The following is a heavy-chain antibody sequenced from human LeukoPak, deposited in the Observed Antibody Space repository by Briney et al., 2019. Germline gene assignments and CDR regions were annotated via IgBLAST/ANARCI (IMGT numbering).Heavy chain of an antibody. CDR1: GIIFSHHA. V-gene: IGHV3-23*01. J-gene: IGHJ4*02. CDR2: ISGSGGTT. D-gene: IGHD5-12*01. Sequence: GGSLRLSCAVSGIIFSHHAISWVRQAPGKGLEWVSAISGSGGTTYYADSVKGRFTISRDNAKNSLYLQMNSLRVEDTAVYYCARETQWLRHVDYWGQGTLVTVSS. CDR3: ARETQWLRHVDY.